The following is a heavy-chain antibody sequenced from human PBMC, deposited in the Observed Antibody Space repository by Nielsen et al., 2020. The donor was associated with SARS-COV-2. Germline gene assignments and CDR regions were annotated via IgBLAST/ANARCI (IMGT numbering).Heavy chain of an antibody. D-gene: IGHD2-21*02. CDR2: ISYDGSNK. CDR1: GFTFSSYG. CDR3: ARGHYVVVTAIRDFDY. Sequence: SLRLSCAASGFTFSSYGMHWVRQAPGKGLEWVAVISYDGSNKYYADSVKGRFTISRDNSKNTLYLQMNSLRAEDTAVYYCARGHYVVVTAIRDFDYWGQGTLVTVSS. V-gene: IGHV3-30*03. J-gene: IGHJ4*02.